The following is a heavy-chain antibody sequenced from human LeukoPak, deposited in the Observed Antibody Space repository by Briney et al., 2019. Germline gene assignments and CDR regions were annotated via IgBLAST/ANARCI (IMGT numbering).Heavy chain of an antibody. J-gene: IGHJ4*02. CDR2: IYYSGNT. D-gene: IGHD6-19*01. V-gene: IGHV4-39*01. Sequence: SETLSLTCTVSGGSFSSSSYCWGWIRQPPGKGLEWIGTIYYSGNTYYNPSLKSRVSISVDTSKNQFSLKLSSVTAADTAVYYCARQSVACNGFDYWGQGTLVTVSS. CDR3: ARQSVACNGFDY. CDR1: GGSFSSSSYC.